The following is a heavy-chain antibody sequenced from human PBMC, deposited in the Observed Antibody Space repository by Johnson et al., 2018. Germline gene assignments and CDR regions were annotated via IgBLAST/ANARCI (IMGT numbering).Heavy chain of an antibody. CDR2: ISYDGSST. CDR3: ARTAINMIAVVINWYFDL. V-gene: IGHV3-30-3*01. J-gene: IGHJ2*01. Sequence: QVQLVQSGGGVVQPGRSLRLSCAASGFTFSNSALHWVRQAPGKGLEWVSLISYDGSSTYYADSVKGRFTLSRDNSKNTLYLQMNNLRPEDTAVYYCARTAINMIAVVINWYFDLWGRGTLVTVSS. CDR1: GFTFSNSA. D-gene: IGHD3-22*01.